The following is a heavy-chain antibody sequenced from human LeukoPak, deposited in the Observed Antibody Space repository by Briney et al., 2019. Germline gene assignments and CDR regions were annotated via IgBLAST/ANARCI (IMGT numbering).Heavy chain of an antibody. CDR1: GFTFSDYY. J-gene: IGHJ3*02. V-gene: IGHV3-11*01. D-gene: IGHD6-6*01. CDR3: ARIGRPAAFGI. Sequence: GGSLRLSSAASGFTFSDYYMSWIRQAPGKGLEWVSYITSSGSTIYYADPMKGRFTISRDNAKHSLFLQLDSLRAEDTAVYYCARIGRPAAFGIWGQGTLVIVSS. CDR2: ITSSGSTI.